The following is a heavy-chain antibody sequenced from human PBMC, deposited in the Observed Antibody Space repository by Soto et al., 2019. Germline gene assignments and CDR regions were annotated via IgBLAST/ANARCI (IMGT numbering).Heavy chain of an antibody. V-gene: IGHV1-18*04. CDR3: ARDTALHVDTAPKFDY. D-gene: IGHD5-18*01. J-gene: IGHJ4*02. CDR1: GYTFTSYG. CDR2: ISAYNGNT. Sequence: QVQLVQSGAEVKKPGASVRVSCKASGYTFTSYGVSWVRQAPGQGLEWMGWISAYNGNTKYAQKLQGRLTMTTDTSTSTAYMELRSLRSDDTAIYYCARDTALHVDTAPKFDYWGQGTLVTVSS.